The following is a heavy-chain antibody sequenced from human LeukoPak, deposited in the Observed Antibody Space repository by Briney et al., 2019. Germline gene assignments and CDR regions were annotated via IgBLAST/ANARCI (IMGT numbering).Heavy chain of an antibody. D-gene: IGHD1-26*01. J-gene: IGHJ4*02. Sequence: PGGSLRLSCAASGFTVSSYAMHWVRQPIGKGLEWVSALGIAGDTFYPGSVKGRFTISRENAKNSLYLQMNSLRAEDTAMYYCARQKQSPGNFYYWGQGTLVTVSS. CDR3: ARQKQSPGNFYY. CDR2: LGIAGDT. V-gene: IGHV3-13*01. CDR1: GFTVSSYA.